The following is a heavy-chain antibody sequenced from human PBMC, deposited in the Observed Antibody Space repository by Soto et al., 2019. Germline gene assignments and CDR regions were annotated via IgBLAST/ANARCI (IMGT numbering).Heavy chain of an antibody. Sequence: GGSLRLSCIASGCTVGDHGLSWFRQAPGKGLEWVGLIRSKVHGGTTEYAASVKGRFIISRDDSKSIAYLEMNSLKTEDTAVYNCRIETYRSAWSGDCRCQGTQVTVSS. CDR1: GCTVGDHG. D-gene: IGHD6-13*01. CDR3: RIETYRSAWSGDC. V-gene: IGHV3-49*03. CDR2: IRSKVHGGTT. J-gene: IGHJ4*02.